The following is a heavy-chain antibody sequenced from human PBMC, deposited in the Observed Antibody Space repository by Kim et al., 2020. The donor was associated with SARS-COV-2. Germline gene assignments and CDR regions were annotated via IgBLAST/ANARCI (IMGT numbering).Heavy chain of an antibody. V-gene: IGHV3-30-3*01. CDR1: GFMFINYA. CDR2: ISYDGTKQ. D-gene: IGHD2-15*01. J-gene: IGHJ3*01. Sequence: GGSLRLSCAASGFMFINYAMHWVRQTPDKGLEWVAVISYDGTKQFYAGSVEGRFSIARDNSKKTVSLQMNSLGPDDTAVYYCVRGEITGYCSGENCYRAACHVWGQGIRVTVSS. CDR3: VRGEITGYCSGENCYRAACHV.